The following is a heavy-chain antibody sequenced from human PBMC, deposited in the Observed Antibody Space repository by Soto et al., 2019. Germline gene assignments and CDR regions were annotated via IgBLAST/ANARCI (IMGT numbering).Heavy chain of an antibody. D-gene: IGHD3-22*01. Sequence: SETLSLTCSVSGDSISNSRFYWAWIRQPPGEGLEWIGSIYHTGNAYYNPSLKSRVTISVDTSKNQFSLKLTSVTAADAALYYCARDFFDSSDYTTNWFDPWGQGTLVTV. CDR2: IYHTGNA. CDR3: ARDFFDSSDYTTNWFDP. V-gene: IGHV4-39*01. CDR1: GDSISNSRFY. J-gene: IGHJ5*02.